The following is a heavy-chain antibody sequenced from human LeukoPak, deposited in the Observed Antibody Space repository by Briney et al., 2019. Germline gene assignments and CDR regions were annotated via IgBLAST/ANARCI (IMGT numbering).Heavy chain of an antibody. Sequence: GGSLRLSCVASGITFSSYSMNWVRQAPGKGLEWVSYISSLSGTINYADSVKGRFTISRDNAKNPLYLQMNSLRAEDTAVSYCARDTRGYSYGFTGYFDYWGQGTLVTVSS. D-gene: IGHD5-18*01. CDR1: GITFSSYS. CDR3: ARDTRGYSYGFTGYFDY. V-gene: IGHV3-48*01. CDR2: ISSLSGTI. J-gene: IGHJ4*02.